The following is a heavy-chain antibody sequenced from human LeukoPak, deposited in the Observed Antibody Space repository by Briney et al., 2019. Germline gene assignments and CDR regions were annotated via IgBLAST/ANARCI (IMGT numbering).Heavy chain of an antibody. V-gene: IGHV4-59*01. J-gene: IGHJ3*02. CDR2: IYYSGST. CDR1: GGSISSYY. Sequence: PSETLSLTCTVSGGSISSYYWSWIRQPPGKGLEWIGYIYYSGSTNYNPSLESRVTISVDTSKNQFSLKLSSVTAADTAVYYCARAEWRDAFDIWGQGTMVTVSS. D-gene: IGHD3-3*01. CDR3: ARAEWRDAFDI.